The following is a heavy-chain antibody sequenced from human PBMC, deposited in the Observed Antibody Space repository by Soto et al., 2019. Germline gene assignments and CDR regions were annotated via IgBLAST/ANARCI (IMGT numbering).Heavy chain of an antibody. V-gene: IGHV4-4*07. D-gene: IGHD3-3*01. CDR3: AREKYDFWSGYYLPY. CDR1: GYSISRYY. J-gene: IGHJ4*02. Sequence: TLYLSCTISGYSISRYYWRWIRQPAGKGLEWIGRIYTSGSTNYNPSLKSRVTMSVDTSKNQFSLKLSSVTAADTAVYYCAREKYDFWSGYYLPYWGQGTLVTVSS. CDR2: IYTSGST.